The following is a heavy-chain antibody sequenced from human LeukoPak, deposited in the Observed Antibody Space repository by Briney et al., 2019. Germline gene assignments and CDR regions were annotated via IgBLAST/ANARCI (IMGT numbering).Heavy chain of an antibody. CDR1: GFTFSSYS. D-gene: IGHD4-17*01. V-gene: IGHV3-21*04. CDR2: ISSSSSYI. Sequence: PGGSLRLSCAASGFTFSSYSMNWVRQAPGKGLEWVSSISSSSSYIYYADSVKGRFTISRDNAKNSLYLQMNSLRAEDTAVYYCARGDYGDYTISAFDIWGQGTMVTVSS. J-gene: IGHJ3*02. CDR3: ARGDYGDYTISAFDI.